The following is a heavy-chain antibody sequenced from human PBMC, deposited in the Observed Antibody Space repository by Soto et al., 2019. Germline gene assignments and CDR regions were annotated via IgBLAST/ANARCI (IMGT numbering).Heavy chain of an antibody. V-gene: IGHV1-18*01. CDR3: ARDRAVAGTGHFDY. CDR2: ISAYNGNT. Sequence: GASVKVSCKASGYTFTSYGISWVRQAPGQGLEWMGWISAYNGNTNYAQKLQGRVTMTTDTSTSTAYMELRSLRSDDTAVYYCARDRAVAGTGHFDYWGQGTLVTVSS. CDR1: GYTFTSYG. D-gene: IGHD6-19*01. J-gene: IGHJ4*02.